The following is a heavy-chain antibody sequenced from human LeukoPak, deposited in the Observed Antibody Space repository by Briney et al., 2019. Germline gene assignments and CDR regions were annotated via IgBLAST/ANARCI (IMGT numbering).Heavy chain of an antibody. CDR3: ARPTDTAMANPIDY. Sequence: KSSETLSLTCTVPGYSISSGYYWGWIRQPPGKGLEWIGSIYHSGSTYYNPSLKRRVTISVDTSKNQFSLKLSSVTAADTAVYYCARPTDTAMANPIDYWGQGTLVTVSS. CDR1: GYSISSGYY. D-gene: IGHD5-18*01. CDR2: IYHSGST. J-gene: IGHJ4*02. V-gene: IGHV4-38-2*02.